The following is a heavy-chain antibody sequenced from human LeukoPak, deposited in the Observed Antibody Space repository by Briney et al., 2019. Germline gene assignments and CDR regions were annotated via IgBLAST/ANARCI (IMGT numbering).Heavy chain of an antibody. J-gene: IGHJ4*02. Sequence: GGSLRLSCAASGFTFSSYGMHWVRQAPGKGLEWVAVISYDGSNKYYADSVKGRFTISRDNSKNTLYLQMNSLRAEDTAVYYCAKDYSGYLDYWGQGTLVTVSS. CDR3: AKDYSGYLDY. V-gene: IGHV3-30*18. CDR2: ISYDGSNK. CDR1: GFTFSSYG. D-gene: IGHD1-26*01.